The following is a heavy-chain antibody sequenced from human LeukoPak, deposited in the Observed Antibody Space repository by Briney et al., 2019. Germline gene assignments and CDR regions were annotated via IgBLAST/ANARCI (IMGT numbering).Heavy chain of an antibody. D-gene: IGHD6-13*01. CDR1: GFTFSNYA. CDR2: IGGSGSST. CDR3: AKVPIEAAETTYLDY. J-gene: IGHJ4*02. Sequence: GGSLRLSCEASGFTFSNYAITWVRQAPGKGLEWVSGIGGSGSSTYYEDSVKGRFTISRDKSKNTLYLQIDSLRAEDTAVYYCAKVPIEAAETTYLDYWGEGTPVTVSS. V-gene: IGHV3-23*01.